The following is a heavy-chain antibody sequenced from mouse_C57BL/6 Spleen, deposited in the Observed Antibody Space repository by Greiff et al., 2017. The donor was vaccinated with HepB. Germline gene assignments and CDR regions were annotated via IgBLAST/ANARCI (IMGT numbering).Heavy chain of an antibody. J-gene: IGHJ2*01. CDR1: GYTFTSYW. Sequence: QVQLQQPGAELVKPGASVKMSCKASGYTFTSYWITWVKQRPGQGLEWIGQIYPGDGDTNYNGKFKGKATLTADKSSSTAYMQLSSLTSEDSAVYFCARCGYDGLDYWGQGTTLTVSS. D-gene: IGHD2-2*01. V-gene: IGHV1-80*01. CDR2: IYPGDGDT. CDR3: ARCGYDGLDY.